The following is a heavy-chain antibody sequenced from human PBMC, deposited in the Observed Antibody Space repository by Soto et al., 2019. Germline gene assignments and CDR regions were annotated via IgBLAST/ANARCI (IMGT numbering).Heavy chain of an antibody. J-gene: IGHJ3*02. CDR2: ISYDGSNE. D-gene: IGHD3-10*01. CDR3: AKDRRYYGSGSYYQVDVSWAFHI. Sequence: GGSLRLSCAASGFTFSSYGMHWVRQAPGKGLEWVAVISYDGSNEDYADAVKGRFTISRDNSKNMLDLEMNSLRAEDTAVYYCAKDRRYYGSGSYYQVDVSWAFHIWGQGTMVTVSS. V-gene: IGHV3-30*18. CDR1: GFTFSSYG.